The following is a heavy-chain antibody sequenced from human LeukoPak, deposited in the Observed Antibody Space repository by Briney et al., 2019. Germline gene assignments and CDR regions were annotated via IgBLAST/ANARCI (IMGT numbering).Heavy chain of an antibody. CDR3: TTGGRNGAFQFDS. V-gene: IGHV3-15*01. Sequence: GGSLRLSRAASGFTFNNAWMSWVRQAPGKGLEWVARIKSETDGGATHYAAPVQGRFTISRDDSEKTLFLQMNSLKTEDTAVYYCTTGGRNGAFQFDSWGQGTLVTVSS. CDR2: IKSETDGGAT. D-gene: IGHD1-26*01. CDR1: GFTFNNAW. J-gene: IGHJ4*02.